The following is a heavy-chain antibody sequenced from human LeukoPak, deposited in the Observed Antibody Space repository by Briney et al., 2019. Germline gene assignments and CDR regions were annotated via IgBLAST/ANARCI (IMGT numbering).Heavy chain of an antibody. D-gene: IGHD3-10*01. CDR1: GYTFTSYD. V-gene: IGHV1-8*01. J-gene: IGHJ6*02. CDR2: RNPDNGNT. Sequence: VASVKVSCKASGYTFTSYDINWVRQATGQRLEWMGWRNPDNGNTRYAQKFQGRVTITRNTSMSTAYMELSSLRSEATAVYYCARMGRLLWFGDLFDAYGMDVWGQGTTVTVSS. CDR3: ARMGRLLWFGDLFDAYGMDV.